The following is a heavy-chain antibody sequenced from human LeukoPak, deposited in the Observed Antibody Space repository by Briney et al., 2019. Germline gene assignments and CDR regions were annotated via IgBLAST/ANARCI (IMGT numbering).Heavy chain of an antibody. CDR3: ARGCGYSSSWCFDP. D-gene: IGHD6-6*01. J-gene: IGHJ5*02. CDR2: IWYDGSNK. Sequence: GGSLRLSCAASGFTFSSYGMHWVRQAPGKGLEWVAVIWYDGSNKYYADSVKGRFTISRDNSKNTLYLQMNSLRAEDTAVYYCARGCGYSSSWCFDPWGQGTLVTVSS. CDR1: GFTFSSYG. V-gene: IGHV3-33*01.